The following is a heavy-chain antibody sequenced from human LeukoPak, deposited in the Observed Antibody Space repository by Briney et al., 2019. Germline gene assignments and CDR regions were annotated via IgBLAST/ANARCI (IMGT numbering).Heavy chain of an antibody. CDR1: GFTFSNYA. V-gene: IGHV3-23*01. D-gene: IGHD2-21*02. CDR3: AKGKYCGPDCYSGFDY. Sequence: GGSLRLSCAASGFTFSNYAMSWVRQAPGKGLEWVSAISGSGNSTYYADSVKGRFTISRDNSKNTLYLQMNSLRAEDTAIYYCAKGKYCGPDCYSGFDYWGQGTLVTVSS. CDR2: ISGSGNST. J-gene: IGHJ4*02.